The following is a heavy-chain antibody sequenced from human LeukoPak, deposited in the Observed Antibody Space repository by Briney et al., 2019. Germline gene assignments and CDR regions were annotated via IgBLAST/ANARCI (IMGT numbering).Heavy chain of an antibody. J-gene: IGHJ6*04. Sequence: GGSLRLSCAASGFTFSSYSRKWVRQAPGRGREGVSSISSSSSYINYEDPVKGRFTISRDNAKNSLSLQMNSLRAEDTAVYYCARVLLWFGESYYGMDVWGKGTTVTVSS. V-gene: IGHV3-21*01. D-gene: IGHD3-10*01. CDR2: ISSSSSYI. CDR3: ARVLLWFGESYYGMDV. CDR1: GFTFSSYS.